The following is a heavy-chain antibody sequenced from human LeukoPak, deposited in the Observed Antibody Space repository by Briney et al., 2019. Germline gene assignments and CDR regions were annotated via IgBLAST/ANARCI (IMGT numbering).Heavy chain of an antibody. D-gene: IGHD3-3*01. V-gene: IGHV3-23*01. Sequence: GGSLRLSCAASGFTVSSNYMSWVRQAPGKGLEWVSAISGSGGSTYYADSVKGRFTISRDNSKNTLYLQMNSLRAEDTAVYYCAKASGYDFWSGYYHWGQGTLVTVSS. CDR1: GFTVSSNY. CDR2: ISGSGGST. J-gene: IGHJ4*02. CDR3: AKASGYDFWSGYYH.